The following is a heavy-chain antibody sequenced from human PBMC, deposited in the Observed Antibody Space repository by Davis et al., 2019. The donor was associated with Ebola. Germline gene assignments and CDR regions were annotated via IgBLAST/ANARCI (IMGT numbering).Heavy chain of an antibody. J-gene: IGHJ6*03. CDR3: AKGGYYMDV. Sequence: PGGSLRLSCAASGFSVSGNYMNWVRQAPGKGLEWVSAISDSGGDTFYADSVKGRFTVSRDNSKNSLHLQMNSLRAEDTAVYYCAKGGYYMDVWGKGTTVTVSS. CDR2: ISDSGGDT. V-gene: IGHV3-23*01. D-gene: IGHD3-16*01. CDR1: GFSVSGNY.